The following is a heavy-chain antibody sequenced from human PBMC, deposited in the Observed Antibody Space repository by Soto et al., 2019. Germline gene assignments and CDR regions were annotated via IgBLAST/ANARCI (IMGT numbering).Heavy chain of an antibody. J-gene: IGHJ3*02. CDR3: ASATDSSGYYSNDAFDI. CDR1: GYTFTGYY. CDR2: INPNSGGT. D-gene: IGHD3-22*01. V-gene: IGHV1-2*02. Sequence: GASVKVSCKASGYTFTGYYMHWVRQAPGQGLEWMGWINPNSGGTNYAQKFQGRVTMARDTSISTAYMELSRLRSDDTAVYYCASATDSSGYYSNDAFDIWVQGTMVTVSS.